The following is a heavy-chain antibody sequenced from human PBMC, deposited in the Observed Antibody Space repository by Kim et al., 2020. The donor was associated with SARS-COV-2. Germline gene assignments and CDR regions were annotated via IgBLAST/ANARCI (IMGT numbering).Heavy chain of an antibody. V-gene: IGHV3-23*01. CDR3: AKDHVLAAVAGDY. D-gene: IGHD6-19*01. Sequence: YAGSVKGRFTIYRDNSKNTRYLQMNSLRAEDTAVYYCAKDHVLAAVAGDYWGQGTLVTVSS. J-gene: IGHJ4*02.